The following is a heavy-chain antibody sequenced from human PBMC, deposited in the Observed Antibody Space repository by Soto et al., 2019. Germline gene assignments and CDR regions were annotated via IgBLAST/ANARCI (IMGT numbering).Heavy chain of an antibody. Sequence: GASVKVSCKASGYTFTSYGISWVRQAPGQGLEWMGWISAYNGNTNYAQKLQGRVTMTTDTSTSTAYMELRSLRSDDTAVYYCARVTKGWYYYDSSGYYSEYFQHWGQGTLVTVSS. V-gene: IGHV1-18*01. CDR1: GYTFTSYG. D-gene: IGHD3-22*01. CDR2: ISAYNGNT. CDR3: ARVTKGWYYYDSSGYYSEYFQH. J-gene: IGHJ1*01.